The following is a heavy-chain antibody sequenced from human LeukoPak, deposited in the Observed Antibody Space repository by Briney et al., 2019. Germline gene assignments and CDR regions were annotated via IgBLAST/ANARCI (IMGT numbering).Heavy chain of an antibody. CDR3: AGQGGLGGDY. CDR1: GFTFSYYG. V-gene: IGHV3-33*03. Sequence: GGSLRLSCAASGFTFSYYGMHWVRQAPGKGLEWVAIIWFDGSEKYYADSVKGRFTISRDNAKNSLYLQMNSLRAEDTAVYYCAGQGGLGGDYWGQGTLVTVSS. CDR2: IWFDGSEK. D-gene: IGHD6-25*01. J-gene: IGHJ4*02.